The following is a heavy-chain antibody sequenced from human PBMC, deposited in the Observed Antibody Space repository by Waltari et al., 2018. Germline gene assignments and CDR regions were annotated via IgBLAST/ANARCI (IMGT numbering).Heavy chain of an antibody. Sequence: EVQLVESGGGSTQPGRSLRLSCTTSGFTFRDYGVSWVRPAPGMGLEWVGFIRSRADGGTIQYAASVKGRFIISRDDSKSIAYLQMNSLKTEDTAVYYCTREGSCGGVICYYNLGWGQGTLVTVSS. CDR1: GFTFRDYG. V-gene: IGHV3-49*04. CDR2: IRSRADGGTI. D-gene: IGHD2-15*01. J-gene: IGHJ4*02. CDR3: TREGSCGGVICYYNLG.